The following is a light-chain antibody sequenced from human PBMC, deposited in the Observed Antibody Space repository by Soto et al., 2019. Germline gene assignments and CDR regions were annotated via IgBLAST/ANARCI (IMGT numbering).Light chain of an antibody. CDR3: QQYGSSPRT. CDR2: GAS. CDR1: QSVSSTY. V-gene: IGKV3-20*01. Sequence: EIVLTQSPGTLSLSPGXRATLSCRASQSVSSTYLAWYQQKPGQAPRLLIYGASSRATGIPDRFSGSGSGTDFTLTISRLEPEDFAVYYCQQYGSSPRTFCQGTKGDIK. J-gene: IGKJ1*01.